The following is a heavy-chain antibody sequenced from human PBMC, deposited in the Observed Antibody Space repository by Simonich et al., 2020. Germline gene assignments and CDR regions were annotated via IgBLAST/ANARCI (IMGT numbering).Heavy chain of an antibody. D-gene: IGHD1-1*01. V-gene: IGHV3-53*01. CDR1: GFTVSSNY. Sequence: EVQLVESGGGLIQPGGSLRLSCAASGFTVSSNYMSWVRQAPGKGLVWVSVIYGGGSTYYADSVKGRFTISRDNSKNTLYLQINSLRAEDTAVYYCARWTATGHYFDYWGQGTLVTVSS. J-gene: IGHJ4*02. CDR3: ARWTATGHYFDY. CDR2: IYGGGST.